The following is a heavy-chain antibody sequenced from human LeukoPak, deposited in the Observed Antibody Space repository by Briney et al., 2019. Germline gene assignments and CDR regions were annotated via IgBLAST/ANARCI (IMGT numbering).Heavy chain of an antibody. J-gene: IGHJ6*02. CDR1: GFTFSSYA. V-gene: IGHV3-23*01. CDR3: AKGKDTRYCSGGSRYRSYGMDV. D-gene: IGHD2-15*01. CDR2: ISGSGGST. Sequence: GSLRLSCAASGFTFSSYAMSWVRQAPGKGLEWVSAISGSGGSTYYADSVKGRFTISRDNSKNTLYLQMNSLRAEDTAVYYCAKGKDTRYCSGGSRYRSYGMDVWGQGTTVTVSS.